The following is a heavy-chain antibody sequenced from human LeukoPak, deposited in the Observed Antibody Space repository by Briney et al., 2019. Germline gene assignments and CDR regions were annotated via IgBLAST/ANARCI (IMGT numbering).Heavy chain of an antibody. CDR2: ISSRSSYI. CDR1: GFTFRTYS. J-gene: IGHJ4*02. V-gene: IGHV3-21*01. CDR3: AKGGERSSTSMDY. D-gene: IGHD6-13*01. Sequence: GGSLRLSCAASGFTFRTYSMNWVRQAPGKGLEWVASISSRSSYIYYADSMKGRFTISRDNAKNSLYLQLNSLRADDTAVYYCAKGGERSSTSMDYWGQGTLVTVSS.